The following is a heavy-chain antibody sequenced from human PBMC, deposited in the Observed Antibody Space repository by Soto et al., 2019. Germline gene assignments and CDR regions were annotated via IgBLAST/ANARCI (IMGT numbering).Heavy chain of an antibody. CDR2: ISYEGSHT. J-gene: IGHJ4*02. CDR3: AKEVRGGGSCSWSEGFDY. Sequence: QVQLVESGGGVVQPGRSLRLSCAASGFIFSSYGMHWVRQAPGKGLEWVAVISYEGSHTYYADSVKGRFTITRDNSKNKFYLQMNRLRPEETAVYYCAKEVRGGGSCSWSEGFDYWGQGTLLTVSS. D-gene: IGHD2-15*01. V-gene: IGHV3-30*18. CDR1: GFIFSSYG.